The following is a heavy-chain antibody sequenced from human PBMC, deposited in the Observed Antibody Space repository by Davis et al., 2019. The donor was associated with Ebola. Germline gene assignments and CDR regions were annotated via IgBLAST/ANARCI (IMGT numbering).Heavy chain of an antibody. CDR3: ARHDYDFWSGYLQYNWFDP. CDR1: GGSISSYY. D-gene: IGHD3-3*01. J-gene: IGHJ5*02. Sequence: SETLSLTCTVSGGSISSYYWSWIRPPPGKGLEWTGFIYYRGSTNYNPSLKSRVTISVDTSKNQFSLKLSSVTAADTAVYYCARHDYDFWSGYLQYNWFDPWGQGTLVTVSS. CDR2: IYYRGST. V-gene: IGHV4-59*08.